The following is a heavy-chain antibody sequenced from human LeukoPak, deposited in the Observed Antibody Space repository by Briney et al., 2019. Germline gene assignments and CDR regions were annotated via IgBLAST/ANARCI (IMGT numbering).Heavy chain of an antibody. J-gene: IGHJ4*02. V-gene: IGHV4-39*02. CDR3: ASAPRQGSIGGLDY. Sequence: SETLSLTCTVSGGSISSSTYYWGWIRQPPGQGLEWIGAIYYTGTTYYNPSLRSRVTISVDTSKNHFSLNLSSVTAADTALYYSASAPRQGSIGGLDYWGQGTLVTVSS. CDR2: IYYTGTT. CDR1: GGSISSSTYY. D-gene: IGHD3-16*01.